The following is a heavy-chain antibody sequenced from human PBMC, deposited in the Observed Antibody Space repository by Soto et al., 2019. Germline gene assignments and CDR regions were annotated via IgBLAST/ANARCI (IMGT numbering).Heavy chain of an antibody. CDR1: GYSFTSYW. J-gene: IGHJ6*02. CDR2: IDPSDSYT. D-gene: IGHD6-13*01. Sequence: GESLKISCKGSGYSFTSYWISWVRQMPGKGLEWMGRIDPSDSYTNYSPSFQGHVTISADKSISTAYLQWSSLKASDTAMYYCARLVIAAAGPSNGMDVWGQGTTVTVPS. CDR3: ARLVIAAAGPSNGMDV. V-gene: IGHV5-10-1*01.